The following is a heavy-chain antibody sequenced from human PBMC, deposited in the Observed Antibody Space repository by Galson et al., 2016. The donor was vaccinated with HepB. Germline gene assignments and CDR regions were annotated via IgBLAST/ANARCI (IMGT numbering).Heavy chain of an antibody. CDR3: EAYSDPFDV. D-gene: IGHD3-16*01. Sequence: SLRLSCAASGFTFSSYAVSWVRQAPGKGLEWVSAISGSGGSTYYPDSVKSRFTISRDNSKNTLYLQMNSLRADDSAVYYCEAYSDPFDVWGQGTVVTV. J-gene: IGHJ3*01. CDR2: ISGSGGST. V-gene: IGHV3-23*01. CDR1: GFTFSSYA.